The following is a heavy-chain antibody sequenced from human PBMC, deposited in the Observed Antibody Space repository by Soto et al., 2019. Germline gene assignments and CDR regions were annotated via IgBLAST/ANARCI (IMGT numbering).Heavy chain of an antibody. CDR2: IYPGDSDT. D-gene: IGHD2-2*01. J-gene: IGHJ5*02. CDR3: AKRGKESTRSFWFNP. Sequence: GESLKISCKSSGYSFTSYWIAWVRQMPGKGLEWMGIIYPGDSDTRYSPSFQGQVTISVDKSISTAYLQWSSLKASDTAIYYCAKRGKESTRSFWFNPWGQGTLVTVSS. CDR1: GYSFTSYW. V-gene: IGHV5-51*01.